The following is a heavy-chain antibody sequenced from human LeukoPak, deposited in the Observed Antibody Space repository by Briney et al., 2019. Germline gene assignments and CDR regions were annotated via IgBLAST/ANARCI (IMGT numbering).Heavy chain of an antibody. J-gene: IGHJ4*02. D-gene: IGHD3-22*01. Sequence: ASVKVSCKAPGYTFTSYYMHWVRQAPGQGLEWMGIINPSGGSTSYAQKFQGRVTMTEDTSTDTAYMELSSLRSEDTAVYYCATGGDSSGYYNYWGQGTLVTVSS. CDR3: ATGGDSSGYYNY. CDR2: INPSGGST. CDR1: GYTFTSYY. V-gene: IGHV1-46*01.